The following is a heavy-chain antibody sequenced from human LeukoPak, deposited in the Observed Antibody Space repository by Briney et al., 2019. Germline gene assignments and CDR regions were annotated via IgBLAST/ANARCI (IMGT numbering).Heavy chain of an antibody. J-gene: IGHJ4*02. Sequence: GASVKVSCKASGYTFTGYYMHWVRQAPGQGLEWMGRINPSGGSTSYAQKFQGRVTMTRDTSTSTVYMELSSLRSEDTAVYYCARGRYYDILTGYYPPTKFDYWGQGTLVTVSS. CDR2: INPSGGST. CDR1: GYTFTGYY. V-gene: IGHV1-46*01. CDR3: ARGRYYDILTGYYPPTKFDY. D-gene: IGHD3-9*01.